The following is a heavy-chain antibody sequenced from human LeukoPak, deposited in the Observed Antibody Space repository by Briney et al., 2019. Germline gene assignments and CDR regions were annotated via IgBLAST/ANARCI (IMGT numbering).Heavy chain of an antibody. D-gene: IGHD4-17*01. CDR3: TRDYGVLFDY. CDR1: GLSFSGSA. Sequence: GGSLKLSCAASGLSFSGSAMHWVRQAPGKGLEWVGRIRSKANSYATSSAASVKGRFTISRDDSKNTAYLQMNSLKTEDTAVYYCTRDYGVLFDYWGQGTLVTVSS. V-gene: IGHV3-73*01. CDR2: IRSKANSYAT. J-gene: IGHJ4*02.